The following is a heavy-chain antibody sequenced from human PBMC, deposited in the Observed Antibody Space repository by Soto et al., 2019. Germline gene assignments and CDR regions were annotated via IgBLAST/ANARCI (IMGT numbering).Heavy chain of an antibody. Sequence: PGGSLRLSCAASGFTFSSYGMHWVRQAPGKGLEWVAVIWYDGSNKYYTDSVEGRFTISRGTSKKKLYLQMNSLRAEDTAVYYCARDPSIAAAGGPLKWELNPLYNMDVWGQGTTVTVSS. J-gene: IGHJ6*02. CDR3: ARDPSIAAAGGPLKWELNPLYNMDV. D-gene: IGHD6-13*01. CDR1: GFTFSSYG. CDR2: IWYDGSNK. V-gene: IGHV3-33*01.